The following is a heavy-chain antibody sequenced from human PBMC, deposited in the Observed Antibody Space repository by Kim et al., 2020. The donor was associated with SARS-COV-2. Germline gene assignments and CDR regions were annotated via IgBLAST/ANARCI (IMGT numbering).Heavy chain of an antibody. CDR3: AREGRDGYKTFYFDY. Sequence: ESVKGRFTISRDNAKTSLYLQMNSLRAEDTAVYYCAREGRDGYKTFYFDYWGQGTLVTVSS. D-gene: IGHD5-12*01. V-gene: IGHV3-11*05. J-gene: IGHJ4*02.